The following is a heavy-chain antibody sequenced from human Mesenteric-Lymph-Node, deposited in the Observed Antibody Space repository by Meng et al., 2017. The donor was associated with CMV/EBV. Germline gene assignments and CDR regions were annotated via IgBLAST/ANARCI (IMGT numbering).Heavy chain of an antibody. V-gene: IGHV4-59*13. CDR3: GRDNWGSIDY. CDR1: GGSFSSYP. Sequence: GQLQESGPGLVKPSATLSLTCTVSGGSFSSYPWSWIRQPPGKGLEWVGYMSYSGSTNYNPSLKSRITMSLDTSKNQFSLELSSVTAADTAVYYCGRDNWGSIDYWGQGTLVTVSS. J-gene: IGHJ4*02. D-gene: IGHD7-27*01. CDR2: MSYSGST.